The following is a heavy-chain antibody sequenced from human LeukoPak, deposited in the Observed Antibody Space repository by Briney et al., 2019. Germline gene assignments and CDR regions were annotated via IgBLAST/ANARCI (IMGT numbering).Heavy chain of an antibody. CDR1: GGSISSYY. J-gene: IGHJ6*02. Sequence: SETLSLTCTVSGGSISSYYWSWIRQPPGKGLEWIGYIYYSGSTNYNSSLKSRVTISVDTSKNQFSLKLSSVTAADTAVYYCATTTVTPYYYYYGMDVWGQGTTVTVSS. D-gene: IGHD4-17*01. V-gene: IGHV4-59*08. CDR2: IYYSGST. CDR3: ATTTVTPYYYYYGMDV.